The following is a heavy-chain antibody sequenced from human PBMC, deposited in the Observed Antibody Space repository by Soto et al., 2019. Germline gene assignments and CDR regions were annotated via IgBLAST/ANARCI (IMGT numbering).Heavy chain of an antibody. J-gene: IGHJ4*02. D-gene: IGHD3-22*01. CDR3: ARVGPPNDSSGYYPY. Sequence: GASVKVSCKASGYTFTSHYMHWVRQAPGQGLEWMGIINPSGGSTSYEQKFQGRVTMTSDTSTSTVYMELSSLRSEDTAVYYCARVGPPNDSSGYYPYWGQGTLVTVSS. CDR2: INPSGGST. V-gene: IGHV1-46*01. CDR1: GYTFTSHY.